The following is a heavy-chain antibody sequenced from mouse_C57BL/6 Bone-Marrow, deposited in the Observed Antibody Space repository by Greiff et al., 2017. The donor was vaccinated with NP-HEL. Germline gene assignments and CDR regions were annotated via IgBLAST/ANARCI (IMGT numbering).Heavy chain of an antibody. Sequence: EVQLQQSGPELVKPGASVKMSCKASGYTFTSYVMHWVKQKPGQGLEWIGYIYPYNDGTKYNEKFKGKATLTSDKSSSTAYMELSSLTSEDSVVYYCAREGAYYSNLFDYWGQGTTLTVSS. CDR3: AREGAYYSNLFDY. V-gene: IGHV1-14*01. D-gene: IGHD2-5*01. J-gene: IGHJ2*01. CDR2: IYPYNDGT. CDR1: GYTFTSYV.